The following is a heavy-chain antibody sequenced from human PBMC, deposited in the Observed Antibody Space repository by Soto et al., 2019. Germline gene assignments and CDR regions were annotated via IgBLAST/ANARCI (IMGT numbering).Heavy chain of an antibody. CDR2: INPSGGST. D-gene: IGHD6-13*01. V-gene: IGHV1-46*03. CDR3: ARGRAGIAAAGMWRDAFDI. CDR1: GYTFTSYY. Sequence: VASVKVSCKASGYTFTSYYMHWVRQAPGQGLEWMGIINPSGGSTSYAQKFQGRVTMTRDTSTSTVYMELSSLRSEDTAVYYCARGRAGIAAAGMWRDAFDIWGQGTMVTVSS. J-gene: IGHJ3*02.